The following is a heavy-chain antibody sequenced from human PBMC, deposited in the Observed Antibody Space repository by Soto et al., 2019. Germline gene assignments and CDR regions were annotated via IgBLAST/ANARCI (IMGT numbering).Heavy chain of an antibody. CDR3: ARGTGIRFLVSYYYYMAV. CDR1: GGSFSGYY. J-gene: IGHJ6*03. D-gene: IGHD3-3*01. Sequence: SETLSLTCAVYGGSFSGYYWGWIRQPPGKGLEWIGEINHSGSTNYNPSLKSRVTISVDTSKNQFSLKLSSVTAADTAVYYCARGTGIRFLVSYYYYMAVWXKGTTVTVSS. V-gene: IGHV4-34*01. CDR2: INHSGST.